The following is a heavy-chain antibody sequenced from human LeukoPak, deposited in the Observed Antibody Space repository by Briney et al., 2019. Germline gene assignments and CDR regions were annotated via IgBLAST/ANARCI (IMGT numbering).Heavy chain of an antibody. Sequence: PGESLRLSCVASGLPIADFAMHWVRQAPGKGLEWVSLISGDGVSTFYADSVKGRFSISRDNSKNSLSLEMNSLRTEDAAMYYCARESGKFDYWGQGTLGAVSS. CDR2: ISGDGVST. CDR3: ARESGKFDY. V-gene: IGHV3-43*02. J-gene: IGHJ4*02. CDR1: GLPIADFA.